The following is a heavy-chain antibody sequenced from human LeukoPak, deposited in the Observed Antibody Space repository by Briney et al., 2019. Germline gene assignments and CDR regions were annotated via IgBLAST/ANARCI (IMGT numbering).Heavy chain of an antibody. CDR1: GFTLSSYW. CDR3: AGRYYYVSGHLENWFDP. Sequence: GGSLRLSCAASGFTLSSYWMSWVRQAPGKGLEWVAKIKQGGSEKYYVDSVKGRFTISRDNAKNSLYLQMNSLRAEDTAVYYCAGRYYYVSGHLENWFDPWGQGTLVTVSS. V-gene: IGHV3-7*03. J-gene: IGHJ5*02. CDR2: IKQGGSEK. D-gene: IGHD3-10*01.